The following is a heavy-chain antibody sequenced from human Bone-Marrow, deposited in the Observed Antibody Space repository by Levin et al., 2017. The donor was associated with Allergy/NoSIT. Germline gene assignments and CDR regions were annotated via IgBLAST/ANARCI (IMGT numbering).Heavy chain of an antibody. CDR1: GGTFSSYA. Sequence: VASVKVSCKASGGTFSSYAISWVRQAPGQGLEWMGGIIPIFGTANYAQKFQGRVTITADESTSTAYMELSSLRSEDTAVYYCASKAMVEGYFDYWGQGTLVTVSS. V-gene: IGHV1-69*13. CDR3: ASKAMVEGYFDY. J-gene: IGHJ4*02. D-gene: IGHD5-18*01. CDR2: IIPIFGTA.